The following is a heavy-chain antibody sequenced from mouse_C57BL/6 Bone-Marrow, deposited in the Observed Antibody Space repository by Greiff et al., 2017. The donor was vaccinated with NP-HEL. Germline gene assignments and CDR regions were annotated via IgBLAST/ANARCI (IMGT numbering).Heavy chain of an antibody. CDR3: TSGWLLRAMDY. D-gene: IGHD2-3*01. CDR2: IDPETGGT. Sequence: VQLVESGAELVRPGASVTLSCKASGYTFTDYEMHWVKQTPVHGLEWIGAIDPETGGTAYNQKFEGKAILTADRSSSTAYMELRSLTSEDSAVYYCTSGWLLRAMDYWGQGTSVTVSS. CDR1: GYTFTDYE. J-gene: IGHJ4*01. V-gene: IGHV1-15*01.